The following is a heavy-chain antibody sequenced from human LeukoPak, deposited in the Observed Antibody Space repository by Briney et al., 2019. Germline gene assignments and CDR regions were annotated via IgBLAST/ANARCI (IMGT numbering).Heavy chain of an antibody. CDR1: GYTFTSYD. CDR2: MNPNSGNT. V-gene: IGHV1-8*01. D-gene: IGHD3-10*01. J-gene: IGHJ4*02. CDR3: ARDLYYYGSGSYPKYYFDY. Sequence: ASVKVSCKASGYTFTSYDINWVRQATGQGLEWMGWMNPNSGNTGYAQKLQGRVTMTTDTSTSTAYMELRSLRSDDTAVYYCARDLYYYGSGSYPKYYFDYWGQGTLVTVSS.